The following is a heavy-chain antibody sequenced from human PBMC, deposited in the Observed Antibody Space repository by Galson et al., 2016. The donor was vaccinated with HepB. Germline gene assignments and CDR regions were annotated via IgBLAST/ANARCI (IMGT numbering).Heavy chain of an antibody. J-gene: IGHJ3*01. CDR1: GGSFSGYY. V-gene: IGHV4-34*01. Sequence: SETLSLTCAVYGGSFSGYYWSWIRQPPGKGLVWIGEINHSGSTNYKPSLKSRVTISVDTSKNQFSLKLYSVTAAYTAIYYCARHYGLGTIPFDVWGQGTMVIVSS. D-gene: IGHD3-10*01. CDR2: INHSGST. CDR3: ARHYGLGTIPFDV.